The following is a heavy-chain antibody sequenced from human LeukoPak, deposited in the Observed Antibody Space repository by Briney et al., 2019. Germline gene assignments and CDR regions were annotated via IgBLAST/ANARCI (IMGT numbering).Heavy chain of an antibody. V-gene: IGHV7-4-1*02. J-gene: IGHJ4*02. D-gene: IGHD3-22*01. CDR3: ARGTQRYYYDSSGYDY. CDR2: INTNTGNP. CDR1: GYTLTELS. Sequence: ASVKVSCKVSGYTLTELSMHWVRQAPGQGLEWMGWINTNTGNPTYAQGFTGRFVFSLDTSVSTAYLQISSLKAEDTAVYYCARGTQRYYYDSSGYDYWGQGTLVTVSS.